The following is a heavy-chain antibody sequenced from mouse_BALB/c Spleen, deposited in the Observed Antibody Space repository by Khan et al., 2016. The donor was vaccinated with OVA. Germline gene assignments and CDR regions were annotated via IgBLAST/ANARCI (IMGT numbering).Heavy chain of an antibody. Sequence: QVQLKQSGPGLVAPSQSLSITCTVSGFSLSRYSVHWVRQPPGKGLEWLGMIWVGGSTDYNSALKSRLSISKDNSKSQVFLKMNSLQTDDTAMYXCGRNRDGGSYWYFDVWGAGTTVTVSS. CDR3: GRNRDGGSYWYFDV. D-gene: IGHD3-3*01. CDR2: IWVGGST. J-gene: IGHJ1*01. V-gene: IGHV2-6-4*01. CDR1: GFSLSRYS.